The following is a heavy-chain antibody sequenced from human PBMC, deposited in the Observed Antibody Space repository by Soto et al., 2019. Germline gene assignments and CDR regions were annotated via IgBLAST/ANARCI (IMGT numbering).Heavy chain of an antibody. Sequence: QVPVVQSGAEVKKPGSSVKVSCKASGGTFSNYAISWLRQAPGHGLEWVGGIIPLTETPVYAQTVQGRLTITAAEMTSAASMEVSSLRSDGTADYYCAIGRRNSWACDFWGQGTLVTVSS. D-gene: IGHD6-13*01. V-gene: IGHV1-69*01. CDR3: AIGRRNSWACDF. J-gene: IGHJ4*02. CDR2: IIPLTETP. CDR1: GGTFSNYA.